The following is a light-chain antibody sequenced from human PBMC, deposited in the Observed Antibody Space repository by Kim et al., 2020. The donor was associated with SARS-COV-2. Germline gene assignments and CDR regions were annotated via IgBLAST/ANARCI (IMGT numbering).Light chain of an antibody. Sequence: IQMTQSPSSVSAFVGDRFTITCWARHNINNWLAWYQQKPGRAPKLLIYDASAVQSGVPSRFSGSVSGTDFTFTITTLQPEDCANFYCQQGHSFPMTFGGGTKVEI. CDR2: DAS. CDR1: HNINNW. V-gene: IGKV1-12*01. J-gene: IGKJ4*01. CDR3: QQGHSFPMT.